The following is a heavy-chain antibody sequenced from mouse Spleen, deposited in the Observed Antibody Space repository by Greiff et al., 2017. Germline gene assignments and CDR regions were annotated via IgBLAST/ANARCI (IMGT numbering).Heavy chain of an antibody. Sequence: QVQLKESGPGLVQPSQSLSITCTVSGFSLTSYGVHWVRQSPGKGLEWLGVIWSGGSTDYNAAFISRLSISKDNSKSQVFFKMNSLQADDTAIYYCASQFGGYFDVWGAGTTVTVSS. V-gene: IGHV2-2*01. CDR3: ASQFGGYFDV. CDR1: GFSLTSYG. CDR2: IWSGGST. J-gene: IGHJ1*01.